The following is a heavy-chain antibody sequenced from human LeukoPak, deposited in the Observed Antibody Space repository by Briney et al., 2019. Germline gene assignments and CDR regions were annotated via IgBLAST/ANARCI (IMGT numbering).Heavy chain of an antibody. V-gene: IGHV3-66*01. CDR2: IYSGGNT. CDR1: GFTFNIHA. D-gene: IGHD2-15*01. Sequence: GGSLRLSCVASGFTFNIHAMSWVRQAPGKGLEWVSVIYSGGNTYYADSVKGRFTISRDISKNTLYLQMNSLRAEDTAVYYCARDPCSGGNCYSSTADYWGQGTLVTVSS. CDR3: ARDPCSGGNCYSSTADY. J-gene: IGHJ4*02.